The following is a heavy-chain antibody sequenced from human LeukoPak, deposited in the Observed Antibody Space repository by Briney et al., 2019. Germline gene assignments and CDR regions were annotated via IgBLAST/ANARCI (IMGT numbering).Heavy chain of an antibody. CDR2: IYYSGST. Sequence: SETLSLTCTVSGGSISSYYWSWIRQPPGKGLEWIGYIYYSGSTNYNPSLKSRVTISVDTSKNQFSLKLSSVTAADTAVYYCARGPRSIAARPNAFDIWGQGTMVTVSS. CDR3: ARGPRSIAARPNAFDI. J-gene: IGHJ3*02. V-gene: IGHV4-59*01. CDR1: GGSISSYY. D-gene: IGHD6-6*01.